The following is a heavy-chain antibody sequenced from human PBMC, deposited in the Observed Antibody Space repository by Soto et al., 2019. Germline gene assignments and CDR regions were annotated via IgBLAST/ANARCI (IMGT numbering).Heavy chain of an antibody. CDR1: GFTFSSYA. D-gene: IGHD6-19*01. CDR2: ISGSGGST. Sequence: PGGSLRLSCAASGFTFSSYAMSWVRQAPGKGLEWVSAISGSGGSTYYADSVKGRFTISRDNSKNTLYLQMNSLRAEDTAVYYCAITGYRSGWYDVWFDPWGQGTLVTVYS. J-gene: IGHJ5*02. V-gene: IGHV3-23*01. CDR3: AITGYRSGWYDVWFDP.